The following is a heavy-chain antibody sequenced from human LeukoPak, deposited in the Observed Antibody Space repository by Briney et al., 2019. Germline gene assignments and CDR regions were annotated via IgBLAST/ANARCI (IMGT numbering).Heavy chain of an antibody. CDR1: GFTFSSYG. Sequence: GRSLRLSCAASGFTFSSYGMHWVRQAPGKGLEWVAFIRYDGSNKYYADSVKGRFTISRDNSKNTLYLQMNSLRAEDTAVYYCAKDRGDIVVVPAAFPGWYFDYWGQGTLVTVSS. CDR3: AKDRGDIVVVPAAFPGWYFDY. D-gene: IGHD2-2*01. CDR2: IRYDGSNK. J-gene: IGHJ4*02. V-gene: IGHV3-30*02.